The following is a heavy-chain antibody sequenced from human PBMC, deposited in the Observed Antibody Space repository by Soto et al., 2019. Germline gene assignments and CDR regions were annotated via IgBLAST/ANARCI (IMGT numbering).Heavy chain of an antibody. CDR3: AREYIGLPNNWFDP. Sequence: NPSETLSLTCTVSGGSISSGGYYWSWIRQHPGKGLEWIGYIYYSGSTYYNPSLKSRVTLSVDTSKNQFSLKLSSVTAADTAVYYCAREYIGLPNNWFDPWGQGTLVTVSS. V-gene: IGHV4-31*03. CDR2: IYYSGST. D-gene: IGHD5-12*01. J-gene: IGHJ5*02. CDR1: GGSISSGGYY.